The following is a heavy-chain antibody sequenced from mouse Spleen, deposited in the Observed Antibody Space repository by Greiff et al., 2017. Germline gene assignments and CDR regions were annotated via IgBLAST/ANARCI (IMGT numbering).Heavy chain of an antibody. CDR1: GYTFTNYW. CDR3: ARWDYYGSSPYAMDY. CDR2: IYPGGGYT. V-gene: IGHV1-63*01. Sequence: VQLQQSGAELVRPGTSVKMSCKASGYTFTNYWIGWAKQRPGHGLEWIGDIYPGGGYTNYNEKFKGKATLTADKSSSTAYMQFSSLTSEDSAIYYCARWDYYGSSPYAMDYWGQGTSVTVSS. J-gene: IGHJ4*01. D-gene: IGHD1-1*01.